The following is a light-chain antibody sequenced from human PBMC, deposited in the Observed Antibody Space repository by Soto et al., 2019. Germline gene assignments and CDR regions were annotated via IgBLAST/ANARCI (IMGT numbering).Light chain of an antibody. J-gene: IGLJ3*02. CDR2: LEGSGSY. CDR3: ETWDSNTWV. CDR1: SGHNSYT. Sequence: QSVLTQSSSASASLGSSVKLTCTLSSGHNSYTIAWHQQQPGKAPRYLMKLEGSGSYNKGGGVPDRFSGSSSGADRYLTISHLQSEDEADYYCETWDSNTWVFGGGTKLTVL. V-gene: IGLV4-60*03.